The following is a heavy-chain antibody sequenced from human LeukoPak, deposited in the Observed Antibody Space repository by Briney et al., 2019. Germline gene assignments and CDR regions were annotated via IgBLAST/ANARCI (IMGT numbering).Heavy chain of an antibody. CDR3: ARDDLWSGYPIDY. J-gene: IGHJ4*02. D-gene: IGHD3-3*01. V-gene: IGHV3-48*03. CDR1: GFIFSSYE. CDR2: ISSSATTK. Sequence: GGSLRLSCAASGFIFSSYEMSWVRQAPGKGLEWVSYISSSATTKYYADSVKGRFTISRDNAKNSLYLQMNSLRAEDTAVYYCARDDLWSGYPIDYWGQGTLVTVSS.